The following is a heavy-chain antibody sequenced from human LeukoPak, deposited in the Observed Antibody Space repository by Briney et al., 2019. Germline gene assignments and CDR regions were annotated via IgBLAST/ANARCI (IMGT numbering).Heavy chain of an antibody. Sequence: SETLSLTCTVSGGSISSSSYYWGWIRQPPGKGLEWIGSIYYSGSTYYNPSLKSRVTISVDTSKSQFSLKLSSVTAADTAVYYCARQPGLAYCGGDCYSNWFDPWGQETLVTVSS. D-gene: IGHD2-21*02. CDR2: IYYSGST. CDR3: ARQPGLAYCGGDCYSNWFDP. V-gene: IGHV4-39*01. CDR1: GGSISSSSYY. J-gene: IGHJ5*02.